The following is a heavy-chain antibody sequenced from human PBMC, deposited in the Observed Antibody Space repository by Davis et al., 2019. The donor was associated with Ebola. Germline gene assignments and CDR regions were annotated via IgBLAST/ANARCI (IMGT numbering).Heavy chain of an antibody. Sequence: GESLKISCAASGFTFSSYSMNWVRQAPGKGLEWVSSISSSSSYIYYADSVKGRFTISRDNAKNSLYLQMNSLRAEDTAVYYCARGYSYGSRIFDYWGQGTLVTVSS. J-gene: IGHJ4*02. CDR1: GFTFSSYS. CDR2: ISSSSSYI. CDR3: ARGYSYGSRIFDY. V-gene: IGHV3-21*01. D-gene: IGHD5-18*01.